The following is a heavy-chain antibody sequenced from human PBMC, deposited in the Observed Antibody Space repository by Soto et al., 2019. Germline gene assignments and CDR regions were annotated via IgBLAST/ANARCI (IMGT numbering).Heavy chain of an antibody. D-gene: IGHD1-1*01. V-gene: IGHV3-23*01. Sequence: GGSLRLSCAASGFTFSSYAMSWVRQAPGKGLEWVSAISGSGGSTYYADSVKGRFTISRDNSKNTLYLQMNSLRAEDTAVYYCAKFSPRSGPVHYYYGMDVWGQGTTVPVSS. J-gene: IGHJ6*02. CDR3: AKFSPRSGPVHYYYGMDV. CDR1: GFTFSSYA. CDR2: ISGSGGST.